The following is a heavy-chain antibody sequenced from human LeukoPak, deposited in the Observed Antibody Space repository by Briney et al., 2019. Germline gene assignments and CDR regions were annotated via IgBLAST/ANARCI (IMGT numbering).Heavy chain of an antibody. V-gene: IGHV4-38-2*02. Sequence: SDTLTLMCSVSGYSISSGYYWGWTRQRPGKGLGWIGSIYHSGSTHYNPSLKRRLTLPVDTSKSQFSLKLSSVPAAEPAVSSCARVVRGARNRIAARPGGVYYYYMDVWGKGTTVTVSS. J-gene: IGHJ6*03. CDR3: ARVVRGARNRIAARPGGVYYYYMDV. D-gene: IGHD6-6*01. CDR1: GYSISSGYY. CDR2: IYHSGST.